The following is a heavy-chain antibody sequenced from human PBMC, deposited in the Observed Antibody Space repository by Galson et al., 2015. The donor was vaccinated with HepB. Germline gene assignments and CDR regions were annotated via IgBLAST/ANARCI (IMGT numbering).Heavy chain of an antibody. V-gene: IGHV3-48*04. J-gene: IGHJ3*02. CDR3: AQWSTDAFDI. D-gene: IGHD2-8*01. CDR1: GFTFSSYS. Sequence: SLRLSCAASGFTFSSYSMNWVRQAPGKGLEWVSYISSSSSTIYYADSVKGRFTISRDNAKNSLYLQMNSLRAEDTAVYYCAQWSTDAFDIWGQGTMVTVSS. CDR2: ISSSSSTI.